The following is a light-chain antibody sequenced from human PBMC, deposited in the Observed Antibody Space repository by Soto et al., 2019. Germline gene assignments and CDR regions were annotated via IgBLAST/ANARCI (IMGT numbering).Light chain of an antibody. CDR3: QQYNSYSRT. J-gene: IGKJ1*01. CDR1: QSISSW. Sequence: DIQITQSPSTRYASVGDRVTITCRASQSISSWLAWYQQKPGNAPKILIYKASSLESGVPSWFSGSGSGTEFTLTISSLQHDDFATFYCQQYNSYSRTFGQGTKVDI. CDR2: KAS. V-gene: IGKV1-5*03.